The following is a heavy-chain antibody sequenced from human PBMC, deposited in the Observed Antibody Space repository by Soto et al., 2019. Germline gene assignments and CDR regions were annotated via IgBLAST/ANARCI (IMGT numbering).Heavy chain of an antibody. D-gene: IGHD1-26*01. CDR3: ARSPQPTRGIHWSFDL. V-gene: IGHV3-30*03. CDR1: GFTFNTYG. Sequence: QVQLVESGGGVVQPGRSLGLSCAASGFTFNTYGMHWVRQAPGKGLEWVAAISYDGINKYYVDSVKGRFTISRDNSKNTLYVQMNSLRAEDTALYYCARSPQPTRGIHWSFDLWGRGILVTVSS. J-gene: IGHJ2*01. CDR2: ISYDGINK.